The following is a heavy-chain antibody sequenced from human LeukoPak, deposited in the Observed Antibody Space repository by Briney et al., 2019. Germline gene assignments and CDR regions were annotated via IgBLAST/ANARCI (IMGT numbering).Heavy chain of an antibody. CDR3: ARGEWLVSLYYYYYGMDV. V-gene: IGHV1-18*01. Sequence: AASVKVSCKASGYTFTSYGISWVRQAPGQGLEWMGWISAYNGNTNYAQKFQGRVTMTRNTSISTAYMELSSLRSEDTAVYYCARGEWLVSLYYYYYGMDVWGQGTTVTVSS. J-gene: IGHJ6*02. D-gene: IGHD6-19*01. CDR2: ISAYNGNT. CDR1: GYTFTSYG.